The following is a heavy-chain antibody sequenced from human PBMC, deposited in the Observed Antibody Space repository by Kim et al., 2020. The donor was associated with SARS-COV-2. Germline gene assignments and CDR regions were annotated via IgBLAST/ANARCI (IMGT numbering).Heavy chain of an antibody. J-gene: IGHJ4*02. CDR2: TGNP. V-gene: IGHV7-4-1*02. CDR3: ARGLLMDY. Sequence: TGNPTYAQGFTGRFVFSLDTSVSTAYLQISSLKAEDTAVYYCARGLLMDYWGQGTLVTVSS. D-gene: IGHD2-21*01.